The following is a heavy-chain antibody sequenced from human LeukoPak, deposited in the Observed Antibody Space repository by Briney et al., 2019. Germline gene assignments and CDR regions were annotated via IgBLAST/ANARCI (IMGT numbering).Heavy chain of an antibody. CDR1: GFTFSSYS. CDR3: ARSLPHSSGYYYPIDY. V-gene: IGHV3-21*01. J-gene: IGHJ4*02. Sequence: GGSLRLSCAASGFTFSSYSMNWVRQAPGKGLEWVSSISSSSSYIYYADSVKGRFTISRDNAKNSLYLQMNSLRAEDTAVYYCARSLPHSSGYYYPIDYWGQGTLVTVSA. CDR2: ISSSSSYI. D-gene: IGHD3-22*01.